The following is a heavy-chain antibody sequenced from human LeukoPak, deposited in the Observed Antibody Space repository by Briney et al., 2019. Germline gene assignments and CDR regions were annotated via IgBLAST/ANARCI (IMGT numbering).Heavy chain of an antibody. CDR3: ARALAYCGGDCYGPLDY. CDR2: IIPIFGTA. D-gene: IGHD2-21*02. J-gene: IGHJ4*02. Sequence: SVKVSCKASGGTFSSYAISWVRQVPGQGLEWMGGIIPIFGTANYAQKFQGRVTITADESTSTAYMELSSLRSEDTAVYYCARALAYCGGDCYGPLDYWGQGTLVTVSS. V-gene: IGHV1-69*01. CDR1: GGTFSSYA.